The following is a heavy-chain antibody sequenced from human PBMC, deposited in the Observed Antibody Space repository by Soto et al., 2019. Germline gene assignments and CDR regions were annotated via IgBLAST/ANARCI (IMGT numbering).Heavy chain of an antibody. Sequence: SDTLSLTCKVSGGSISSTSSYWSWVRQPSGKGLEWIGSGYYDGTTYYNPPLKSRISISIDSFTHESSLRLRSVTAAATGIYYCATPFLTRSSWRSTVGEDSQYGTDVWGQVTTVTVSS. D-gene: IGHD3-16*01. J-gene: IGHJ6*02. V-gene: IGHV4-39*01. CDR3: ATPFLTRSSWRSTVGEDSQYGTDV. CDR2: GYYDGTT. CDR1: GGSISSTSSY.